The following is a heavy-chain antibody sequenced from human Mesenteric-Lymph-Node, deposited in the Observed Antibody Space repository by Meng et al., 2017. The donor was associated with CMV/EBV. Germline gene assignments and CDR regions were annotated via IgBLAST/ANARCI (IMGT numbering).Heavy chain of an antibody. Sequence: GESLKISCVASGFTFSSSYMSWIRQAPGKGLEWVANIKHVGSEKAYVGSVKGRFTISRDNTKNSLYLQMNSLRAEDTAVYYCARDPHFGALDYWGQGTLVTVSS. CDR2: IKHVGSEK. V-gene: IGHV3-7*01. CDR3: ARDPHFGALDY. D-gene: IGHD3-10*01. CDR1: GFTFSSSY. J-gene: IGHJ4*02.